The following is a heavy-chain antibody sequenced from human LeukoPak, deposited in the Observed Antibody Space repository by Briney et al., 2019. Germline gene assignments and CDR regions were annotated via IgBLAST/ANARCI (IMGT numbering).Heavy chain of an antibody. CDR2: IRPSGDNT. CDR3: ARSKGGSGVDAFDI. J-gene: IGHJ3*02. CDR1: GFTFSSYD. Sequence: PGGSLRLSCAASGFTFSSYDMTWVRQAPGRGLEWVSSIRPSGDNTYYGDSVKGRFTISRDNSKNTLYLQMNSLRAEDTAVYYCARSKGGSGVDAFDIWGQGTMVTVSS. D-gene: IGHD6-19*01. V-gene: IGHV3-23*01.